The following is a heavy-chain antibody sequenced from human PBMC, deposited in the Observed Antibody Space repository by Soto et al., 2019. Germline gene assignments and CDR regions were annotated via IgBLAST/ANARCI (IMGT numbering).Heavy chain of an antibody. J-gene: IGHJ4*02. D-gene: IGHD2-15*01. CDR1: GFTFSSYS. V-gene: IGHV3-21*01. Sequence: GGSLRLSCTVSGFTFSSYSLNWVRQAPRKGLEWVSSISSSSFHIYYADSLKGRFTISRDNAKNSLYLQVNSLRAEDTAVYYCARGKSFGYCSGGSCYPIDYWGQGTLVTVSS. CDR3: ARGKSFGYCSGGSCYPIDY. CDR2: ISSSSFHI.